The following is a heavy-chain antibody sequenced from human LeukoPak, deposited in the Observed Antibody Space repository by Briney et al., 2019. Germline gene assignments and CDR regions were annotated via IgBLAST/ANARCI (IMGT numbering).Heavy chain of an antibody. J-gene: IGHJ5*02. D-gene: IGHD6-13*01. CDR1: GFTFSSYS. Sequence: GSLRLSCAASGFTFSSYSMNWVRQVPGKGLEWVSSISSSSSYIYYAHSVKGRFTISRDNAKNSLYLQMNSLRAEDTAVYYCARVAGSWSPWGQGTLVTVSS. CDR2: ISSSSSYI. V-gene: IGHV3-21*01. CDR3: ARVAGSWSP.